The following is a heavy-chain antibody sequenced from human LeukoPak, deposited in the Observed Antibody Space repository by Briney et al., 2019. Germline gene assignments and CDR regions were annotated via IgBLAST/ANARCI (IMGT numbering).Heavy chain of an antibody. V-gene: IGHV4-39*07. CDR2: IYYSGST. D-gene: IGHD6-13*01. CDR3: ARVRAPNTAAAGTHPYYYYYMDV. CDR1: GGSISSSSYY. J-gene: IGHJ6*03. Sequence: KTSETLSLTCTVSGGSISSSSYYWGWIRQPPGKGLEWIGSIYYSGSTYYNPSLKSRVTISVDTSKNQFSLKLSSVTAADTAVYYCARVRAPNTAAAGTHPYYYYYMDVWGKGTTVTVSS.